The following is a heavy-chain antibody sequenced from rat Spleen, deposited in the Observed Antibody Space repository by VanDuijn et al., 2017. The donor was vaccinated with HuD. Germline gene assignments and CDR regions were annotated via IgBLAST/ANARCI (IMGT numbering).Heavy chain of an antibody. J-gene: IGHJ2*01. CDR3: TTLDIIRTPDY. D-gene: IGHD4-3*01. V-gene: IGHV5-20*01. Sequence: EVQLVESGGGLVQPGESLKLSCAASGFTFSDFFMAWVRQAPTKGLEWVASISYDGGSTYYRDSVKGRFTISRDNAKSSLYLQMDSLRSEDTAPYYCTTLDIIRTPDYWGQGVMVTVSS. CDR2: ISYDGGST. CDR1: GFTFSDFF.